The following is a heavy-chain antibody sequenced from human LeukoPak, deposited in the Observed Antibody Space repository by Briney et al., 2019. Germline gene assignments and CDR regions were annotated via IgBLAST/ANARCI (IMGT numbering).Heavy chain of an antibody. CDR3: AREEVGARNYYGMDV. Sequence: SVKVSCKASGGTFSSYAISWVRQAPGQGLEWMGRIIPILGIANYAQKFQGRVTITADKSTSTAYMELSSLRSEDTAVYYCAREEVGARNYYGMDVWGQGTMVTVSS. CDR1: GGTFSSYA. CDR2: IIPILGIA. J-gene: IGHJ6*02. D-gene: IGHD1-26*01. V-gene: IGHV1-69*04.